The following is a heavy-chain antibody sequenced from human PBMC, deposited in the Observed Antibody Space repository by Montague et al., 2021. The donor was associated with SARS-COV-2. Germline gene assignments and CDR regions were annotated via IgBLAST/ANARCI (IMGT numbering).Heavy chain of an antibody. CDR1: GFSFAGYA. J-gene: IGHJ6*02. Sequence: SLRLSCAASGFSFAGYALSWVRQAPGQGLEWVPGISGGGASTYYGDSVQGRFTISRDNSKNTVYLQMNSLRAEDTAVYYCAKHSAFHPYYCDMHAWGQGTTVTVSS. D-gene: IGHD3-16*01. V-gene: IGHV3-23*01. CDR2: ISGGGAST. CDR3: AKHSAFHPYYCDMHA.